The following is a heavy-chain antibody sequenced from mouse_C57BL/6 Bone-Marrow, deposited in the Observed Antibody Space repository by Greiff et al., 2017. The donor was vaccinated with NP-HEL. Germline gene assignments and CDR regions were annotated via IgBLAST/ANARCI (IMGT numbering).Heavy chain of an antibody. Sequence: VQLQQPGAELVKPGASVKVSCKASGYTFTSYWMHWVKQRPGQGLEWIGRFHPSDSDTNYNQKFKGKATLTVDKSSSTAYMQLSSLTSEDSAVYYCAIRRAMDYWGQGTSVTVSS. V-gene: IGHV1-74*01. J-gene: IGHJ4*01. CDR1: GYTFTSYW. CDR2: FHPSDSDT. CDR3: AIRRAMDY.